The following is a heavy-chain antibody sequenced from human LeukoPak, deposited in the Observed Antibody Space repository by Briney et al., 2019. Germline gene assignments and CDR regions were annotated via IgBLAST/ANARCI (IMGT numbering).Heavy chain of an antibody. J-gene: IGHJ5*02. CDR3: ARDIHHFPILTGPPWFDP. V-gene: IGHV3-30*04. D-gene: IGHD3-9*01. Sequence: GGSLRLSCAASGFTFRSYAMHWVRQAPGKGLEWVAVISYDGSNKYYADSVKGRFTISRDNSKNTLYLPMNSLRAEDTAVYYCARDIHHFPILTGPPWFDPWGQGTLVTVSS. CDR2: ISYDGSNK. CDR1: GFTFRSYA.